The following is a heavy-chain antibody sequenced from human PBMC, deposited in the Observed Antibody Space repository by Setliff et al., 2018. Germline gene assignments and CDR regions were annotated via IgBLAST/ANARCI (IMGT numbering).Heavy chain of an antibody. J-gene: IGHJ4*02. CDR1: GYTFRNYA. Sequence: GASVKVSCKASGYTFRNYAFAWVRQAPGQGLEWVGWISVYNGDTNYAQKFQGRVTLTTDTSTSTAYMELRSLTSDDSALYYCARAPSVELVTIRTNSWVTYWGQGTLVTVS. CDR2: ISVYNGDT. CDR3: ARAPSVELVTIRTNSWVTY. V-gene: IGHV1-18*01. D-gene: IGHD5-18*01.